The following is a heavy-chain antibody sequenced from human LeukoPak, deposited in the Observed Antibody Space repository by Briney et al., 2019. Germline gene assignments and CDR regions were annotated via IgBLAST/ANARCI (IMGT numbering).Heavy chain of an antibody. CDR1: GYTFTSYG. D-gene: IGHD3-22*01. J-gene: IGHJ5*02. CDR2: ISAYNGNT. V-gene: IGHV1-18*01. Sequence: ASVKVSCKASGYTFTSYGITWVRQAPGQGLEWMGWISAYNGNTNYAQKLQGRVTMTTDTSTSTAYMELRSLRSDDTAVYYCARDEGGVYDSSGYYTDNWFDPWGQGTLVTVSS. CDR3: ARDEGGVYDSSGYYTDNWFDP.